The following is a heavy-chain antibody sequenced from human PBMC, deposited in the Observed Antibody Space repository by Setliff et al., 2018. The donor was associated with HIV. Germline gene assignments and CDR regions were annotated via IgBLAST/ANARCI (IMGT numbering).Heavy chain of an antibody. CDR1: GGSISSSSYY. CDR3: ARGSQWELLPYFDY. Sequence: LSLTCTVSGGSISSSSYYWGWIRQPPGKGLEWIGSIYYSGSTYYNPSLKSRVTTSVDTSKNQFSLKLSSVTAADTAVFYCARGSQWELLPYFDYWGQGTLVTVSS. CDR2: IYYSGST. D-gene: IGHD1-26*01. J-gene: IGHJ4*02. V-gene: IGHV4-39*07.